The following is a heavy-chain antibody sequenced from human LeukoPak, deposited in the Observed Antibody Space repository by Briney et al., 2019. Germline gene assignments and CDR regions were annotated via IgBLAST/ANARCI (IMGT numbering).Heavy chain of an antibody. CDR3: ARESRGYRYGYYYYYDMDV. V-gene: IGHV1-18*01. J-gene: IGHJ6*02. Sequence: ASGKVSCKASGYTFTSYGISWVRQAPGQGLEWRGGISGYNGNINYAQKFQGRVTMTTDTSTSTAYMELRSLRSDDTAVYYCARESRGYRYGYYYYYDMDVWGQGTTVTVSS. CDR1: GYTFTSYG. CDR2: ISGYNGNI. D-gene: IGHD5-18*01.